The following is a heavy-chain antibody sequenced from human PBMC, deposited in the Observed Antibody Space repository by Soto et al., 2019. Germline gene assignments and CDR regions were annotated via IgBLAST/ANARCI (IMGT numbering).Heavy chain of an antibody. V-gene: IGHV3-74*01. CDR3: VRDHCSTATCYTVWFDP. Sequence: PGGSLRLSCAASGFTISNYWMHWVRQCPGKGLVWVARINSDGSITNYANSVEGRFTISRDNAKNTLYLQMNSLRAEDTAVYYCVRDHCSTATCYTVWFDPWGQGTQVTVSS. CDR1: GFTISNYW. J-gene: IGHJ5*02. CDR2: INSDGSIT. D-gene: IGHD2-2*02.